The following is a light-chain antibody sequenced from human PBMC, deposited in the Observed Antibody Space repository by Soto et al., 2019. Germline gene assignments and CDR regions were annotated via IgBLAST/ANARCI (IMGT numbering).Light chain of an antibody. V-gene: IGKV3-15*01. Sequence: EIVMTQSPATLSVSPGERATLFCRASQSVRSDLAWYQQKPGQAPRLLIYAASTVATGIPARFSGSGSGTEFTLTISSLQSEDFAVYYCQQYNSLPLTVGGGTKVEIK. CDR3: QQYNSLPLT. CDR1: QSVRSD. CDR2: AAS. J-gene: IGKJ4*01.